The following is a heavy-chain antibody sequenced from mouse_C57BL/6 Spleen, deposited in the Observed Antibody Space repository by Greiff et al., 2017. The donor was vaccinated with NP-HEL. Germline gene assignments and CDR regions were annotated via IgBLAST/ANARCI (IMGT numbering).Heavy chain of an antibody. J-gene: IGHJ2*01. CDR3: ARDPGY. CDR2: ISDGGSYT. Sequence: EVQLQESGGGLVKPGGSLKLSCAASGFTFSSYAMSWVRQTPEKRLEWVATISDGGSYTYYPDNVKGRFTISRDNAKNNLYLQMSHLKSEDTAMYYCARDPGYWGQGTTLTVSS. V-gene: IGHV5-4*01. CDR1: GFTFSSYA.